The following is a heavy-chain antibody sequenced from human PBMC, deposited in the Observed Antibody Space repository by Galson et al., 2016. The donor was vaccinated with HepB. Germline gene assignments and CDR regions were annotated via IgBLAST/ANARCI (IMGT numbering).Heavy chain of an antibody. CDR2: IYYDGKTF. Sequence: SLRLSCAASRFIFSDYAMFWVRQAPGKGLEWLAFIYYDGKTFHYADSVKGRFTISRDNSKNTLFLEMNSLTIEDTAVYYCAREQTTVTTNVGISVWGQGTTVTVSS. D-gene: IGHD4-11*01. CDR3: AREQTTVTTNVGISV. J-gene: IGHJ6*02. V-gene: IGHV3-30*04. CDR1: RFIFSDYA.